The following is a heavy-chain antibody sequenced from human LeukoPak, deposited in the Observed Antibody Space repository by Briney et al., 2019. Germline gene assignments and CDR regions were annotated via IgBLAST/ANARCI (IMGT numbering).Heavy chain of an antibody. CDR2: IKPSGGIT. CDR1: GYTFTTYY. CDR3: ARTPIPGIAVAGTITNDAFDI. J-gene: IGHJ3*02. Sequence: GASVKVSCKASGYTFTTYYMHWVRQAPGQGLGWMGIIKPSGGITVYAQKFKGRVTMTRDTSTSTVYMELSSLRSEDTAVCYCARTPIPGIAVAGTITNDAFDIWGQGTMVTVSS. D-gene: IGHD6-19*01. V-gene: IGHV1-46*01.